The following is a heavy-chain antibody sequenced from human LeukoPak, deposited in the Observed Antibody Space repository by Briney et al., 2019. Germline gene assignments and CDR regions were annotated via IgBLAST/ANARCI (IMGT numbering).Heavy chain of an antibody. CDR1: GYTFTGYY. CDR3: ARATYSTSYYDFWSGYQNLDY. V-gene: IGHV1-2*02. CDR2: INPNSGGT. D-gene: IGHD3-3*01. Sequence: ASVKVSCKASGYTFTGYYMHWVRQAPGQGLEWMGWINPNSGGTNYAQKFQGRVTMTRDTSISTAYMELSRLRSDDTAVYYCARATYSTSYYDFWSGYQNLDYWGQGTLVTVSS. J-gene: IGHJ4*02.